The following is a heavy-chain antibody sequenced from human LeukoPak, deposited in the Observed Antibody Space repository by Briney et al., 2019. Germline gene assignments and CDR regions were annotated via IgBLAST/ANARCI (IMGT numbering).Heavy chain of an antibody. CDR3: ARGLYSNSGGWFDS. CDR1: GFTFSTYE. D-gene: IGHD6-13*01. CDR2: ISNTGKTI. J-gene: IGHJ5*01. Sequence: GGSLSLSCAASGFTFSTYEMNWVRQAPGKGLEWISFISNTGKTIYYADSVKGRLTISRDNAQNSLFLQLNSLRAEDTAVYYCARGLYSNSGGWFDSWGQGTLVTVSS. V-gene: IGHV3-48*03.